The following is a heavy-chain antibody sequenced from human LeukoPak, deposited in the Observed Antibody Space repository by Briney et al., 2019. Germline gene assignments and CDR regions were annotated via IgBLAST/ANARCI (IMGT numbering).Heavy chain of an antibody. CDR2: IYSGGSA. D-gene: IGHD6-19*01. CDR1: GFTVSSNY. V-gene: IGHV3-53*01. J-gene: IGHJ4*02. Sequence: WGSLRLSCAASGFTVSSNYMSWVRQAPGKGLEWVSVIYSGGSAYYADPVKGRFTISRDNSKNTLYLQMNSLRAEDTAVYYCARGPSSVAGTFSDYWGQGTLVTVSS. CDR3: ARGPSSVAGTFSDY.